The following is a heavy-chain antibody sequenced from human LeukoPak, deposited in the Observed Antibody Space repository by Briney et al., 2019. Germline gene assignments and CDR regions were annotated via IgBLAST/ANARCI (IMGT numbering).Heavy chain of an antibody. CDR2: ISGTSSYM. CDR1: GFTFSSYN. D-gene: IGHD2-15*01. Sequence: GGSLRLSCAASGFTFSSYNMNWVRQAPGKGLEWVSSISGTSSYMYYAESVKGRFTISRDNAKNTLYLQMNSLRAEDTAVYYCASDIVVVVAATSNWYFDLWGRGTLVTVSS. CDR3: ASDIVVVVAATSNWYFDL. V-gene: IGHV3-21*01. J-gene: IGHJ2*01.